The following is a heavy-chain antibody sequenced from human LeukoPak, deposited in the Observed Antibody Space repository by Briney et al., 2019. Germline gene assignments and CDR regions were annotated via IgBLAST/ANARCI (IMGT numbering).Heavy chain of an antibody. Sequence: GGSLRLSCAASGFTFSSYSMNWVRQAPGKGLEWVSSISSSSYIYYADSVKGRFTISRDNAKNSLYLQMNSLRAEDTAVYYCARTDSSGYYSQGDFDYWGQGTLVTVSS. CDR2: ISSSSYI. D-gene: IGHD3-22*01. J-gene: IGHJ4*02. V-gene: IGHV3-21*01. CDR1: GFTFSSYS. CDR3: ARTDSSGYYSQGDFDY.